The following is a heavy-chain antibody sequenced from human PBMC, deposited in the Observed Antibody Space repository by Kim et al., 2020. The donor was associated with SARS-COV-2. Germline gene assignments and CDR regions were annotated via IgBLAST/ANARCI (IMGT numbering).Heavy chain of an antibody. CDR1: GYTFTSYG. CDR3: ARGVVPAAIGAIGLWFGAYVDYYYMDV. J-gene: IGHJ6*03. CDR2: ISAYNGNT. Sequence: ASVKVSCKASGYTFTSYGISWVRQAPGQGLEWMGWISAYNGNTNYAQKLQGRVTMTTDTSTSTAYMELRSLRSDDTAVYYCARGVVPAAIGAIGLWFGAYVDYYYMDVWGKGTTVTVSS. D-gene: IGHD2-2*02. V-gene: IGHV1-18*01.